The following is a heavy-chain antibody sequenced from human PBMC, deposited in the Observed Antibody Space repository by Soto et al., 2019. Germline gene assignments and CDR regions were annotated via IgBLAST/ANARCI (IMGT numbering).Heavy chain of an antibody. CDR1: GFTFSSYA. J-gene: IGHJ4*02. Sequence: GGSLRLSCAASGFTFSSYAMSWVRQAPGKGLEWVSAISGSGGSTYYADSVKGRFTISRDNSKNTLYLQMSSLRAEDTAVYYCAKGPYSSSWEYYFDYWGQGTLVTVSS. D-gene: IGHD6-13*01. CDR2: ISGSGGST. CDR3: AKGPYSSSWEYYFDY. V-gene: IGHV3-23*01.